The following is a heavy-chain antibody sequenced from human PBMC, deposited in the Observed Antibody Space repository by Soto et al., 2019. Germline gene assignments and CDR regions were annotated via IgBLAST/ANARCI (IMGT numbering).Heavy chain of an antibody. CDR2: KSSDGSNK. J-gene: IGHJ6*02. V-gene: IGHV3-30-3*01. Sequence: QVQLVESGGGVVQPGRSLRLSCAASGFTFSSYAMHWVRQAPGKGLEWVAVKSSDGSNKYYADSVKGRFTISRDNSKNTLYLQMNSLRAEDTAVYYCARMASFYCSGGSCYPTYGMDVWGQGTTVTVSS. CDR3: ARMASFYCSGGSCYPTYGMDV. CDR1: GFTFSSYA. D-gene: IGHD2-15*01.